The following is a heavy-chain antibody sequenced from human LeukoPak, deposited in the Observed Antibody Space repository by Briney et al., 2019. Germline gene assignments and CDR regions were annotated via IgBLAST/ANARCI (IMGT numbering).Heavy chain of an antibody. J-gene: IGHJ4*02. V-gene: IGHV4-59*01. CDR1: GGSISSYY. CDR2: IYYSGST. CDR3: ARGQCSSTSCYVGGFDY. D-gene: IGHD2-2*01. Sequence: PSETLSLTCTVSGGSISSYYWSWIRQPPGKGLEWIGYIYYSGSTNYNPSLKSRVTISVDTSKNQFSLKLSSVTAADTAVYYCARGQCSSTSCYVGGFDYWGQGTLVTVSS.